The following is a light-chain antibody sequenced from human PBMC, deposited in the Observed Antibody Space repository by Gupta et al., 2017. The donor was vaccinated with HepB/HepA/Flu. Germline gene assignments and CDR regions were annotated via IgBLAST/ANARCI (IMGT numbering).Light chain of an antibody. CDR1: QSIRTW. V-gene: IGKV1-5*03. J-gene: IGKJ2*04. Sequence: DIQMTQSPSTLSASVGDRVTITRRASQSIRTWLAWYQQKPGKAPKLLIYQASNLQSGVPSRFSGSGSGTEFNLTISRLQPDDFTTYYCQQSDSYPCSFGQGTKL. CDR3: QQSDSYPCS. CDR2: QAS.